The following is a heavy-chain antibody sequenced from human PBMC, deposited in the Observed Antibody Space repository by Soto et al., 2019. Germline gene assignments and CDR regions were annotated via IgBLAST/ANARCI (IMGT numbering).Heavy chain of an antibody. D-gene: IGHD5-18*01. Sequence: PVGSLRLSCAASGFTFNNYALTWVRQTPGKGLEWVSAINGGGITFYTDSVKGRFTISRDNSKNTVSLQMSSLRAEDTAVYYCARDQIGYGRFDYWGQGAQVTVSS. CDR1: GFTFNNYA. V-gene: IGHV3-23*01. CDR3: ARDQIGYGRFDY. CDR2: INGGGIT. J-gene: IGHJ4*02.